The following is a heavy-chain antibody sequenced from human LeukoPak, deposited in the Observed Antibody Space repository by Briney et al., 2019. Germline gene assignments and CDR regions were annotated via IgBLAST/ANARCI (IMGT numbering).Heavy chain of an antibody. CDR2: IKEDGSQK. J-gene: IGHJ4*02. D-gene: IGHD5-12*01. CDR1: GFTFSTSW. CDR3: AREGYSGYDWPGY. Sequence: PGGSLRLSCAASGFTFSTSWMSWVRQAPGKGLEWVGNIKEDGSQKHYVDSVEGRFTISRDNAKNSLYLQMNSLRAEDTAVYYCAREGYSGYDWPGYWGQGTLVTVSS. V-gene: IGHV3-7*01.